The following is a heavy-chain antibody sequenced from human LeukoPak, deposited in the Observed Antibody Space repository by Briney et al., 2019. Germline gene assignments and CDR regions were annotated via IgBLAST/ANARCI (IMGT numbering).Heavy chain of an antibody. D-gene: IGHD1-26*01. J-gene: IGHJ4*02. CDR2: IYQDGREK. CDR3: AKKATGSYSPFDY. V-gene: IGHV3-7*03. Sequence: GGSLRLSCAASGFTFSSHLMTWVRQAPGKGLEWVANIYQDGREKYYAVSVKGRFTISRDNSMNTVYLQMNSLRAEDTAIYYCAKKATGSYSPFDYWGQGTLVAVSS. CDR1: GFTFSSHL.